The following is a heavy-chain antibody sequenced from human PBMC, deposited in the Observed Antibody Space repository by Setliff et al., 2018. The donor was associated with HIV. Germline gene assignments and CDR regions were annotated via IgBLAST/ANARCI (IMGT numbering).Heavy chain of an antibody. V-gene: IGHV1-69*13. J-gene: IGHJ5*02. CDR3: ARAPRSPEYSSSWANWFDP. D-gene: IGHD6-13*01. Sequence: SVKVSCKASGGTFSSYAISWVRQAPGQGLEWMGGIIPFFRTANYAQNFQGRVTITADESTSTAYMELSSLRSEDTAVYYCARAPRSPEYSSSWANWFDPWGQGTLVTVSS. CDR1: GGTFSSYA. CDR2: IIPFFRTA.